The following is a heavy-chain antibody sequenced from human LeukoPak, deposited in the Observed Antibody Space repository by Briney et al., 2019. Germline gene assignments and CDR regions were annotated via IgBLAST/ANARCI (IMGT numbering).Heavy chain of an antibody. V-gene: IGHV3-15*01. J-gene: IGHJ4*02. D-gene: IGHD5-18*01. Sequence: GGSLRLSCAASGFTFSNAWMSWVRQAPGKGMEWVGRIKSKTDGGTTDYAAPVKGRFTISRDDSTNTLYLQMNSLKTEDRAVYYCTTERWIQLWFGWGQGTLVTVSS. CDR1: GFTFSNAW. CDR3: TTERWIQLWFG. CDR2: IKSKTDGGTT.